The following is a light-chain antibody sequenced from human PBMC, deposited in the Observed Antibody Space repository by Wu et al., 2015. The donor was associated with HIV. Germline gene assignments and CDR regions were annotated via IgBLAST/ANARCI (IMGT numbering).Light chain of an antibody. CDR2: TTS. CDR1: QSISSY. CDR3: QQSYGTLSWT. J-gene: IGKJ1*01. Sequence: DIQMTQSPSSLSASVGDRVTITCRASQSISSYLNWYQQKPGKAPKLLIYTTSSLQSGVSSRFSGSGSGTDFTLTISSLQPEDFATYYCQQSYGTLSWTFGQGTKVEIK. V-gene: IGKV1-39*01.